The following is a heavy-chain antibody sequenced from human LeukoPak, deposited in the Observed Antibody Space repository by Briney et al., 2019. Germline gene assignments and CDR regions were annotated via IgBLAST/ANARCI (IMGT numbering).Heavy chain of an antibody. Sequence: ASVKVSCKASGYTFTRYGISWVRQAPGQGLEWMGWISTYNGNTNYAQKLQGRVTMTTDTSTSTAYMELRSLRSDDTAVYYCATNPDCSSTSCPFDYWGQGTLVTVSS. CDR3: ATNPDCSSTSCPFDY. D-gene: IGHD2-2*01. J-gene: IGHJ4*02. CDR1: GYTFTRYG. V-gene: IGHV1-18*01. CDR2: ISTYNGNT.